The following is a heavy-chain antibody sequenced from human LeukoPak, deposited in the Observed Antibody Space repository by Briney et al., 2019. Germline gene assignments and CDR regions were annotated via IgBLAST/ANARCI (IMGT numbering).Heavy chain of an antibody. CDR2: IYTSGST. D-gene: IGHD1-26*01. CDR3: ARDDIVGSTFDTFDI. V-gene: IGHV4-4*07. CDR1: GDSISSFH. Sequence: SETLSLTCTVSGDSISSFHWSWVRQPAGKGLEWIGRIYTSGSTNYNPSLKSRVTMSVDTSKNQFSLRLNSVTAADTAVYYCARDDIVGSTFDTFDIWGQGTMVTVSS. J-gene: IGHJ3*02.